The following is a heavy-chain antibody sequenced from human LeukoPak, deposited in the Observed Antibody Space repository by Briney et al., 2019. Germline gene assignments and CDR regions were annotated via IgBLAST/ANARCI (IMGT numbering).Heavy chain of an antibody. J-gene: IGHJ4*02. CDR1: GFTFSSYG. D-gene: IGHD5-12*01. Sequence: PGGSLRLSCAASGFTFSSYGMHWVRQAPGKGLEWVSSISSSSSYIYYADSVKGRFTISRDNAKNSLYLQMNSLRAEDTAVYYCARASSGYDRTPDYWGQGTLVTVSS. CDR2: ISSSSSYI. CDR3: ARASSGYDRTPDY. V-gene: IGHV3-21*01.